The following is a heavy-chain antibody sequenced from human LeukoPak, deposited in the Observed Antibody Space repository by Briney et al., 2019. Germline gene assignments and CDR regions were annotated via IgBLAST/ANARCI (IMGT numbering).Heavy chain of an antibody. J-gene: IGHJ4*02. CDR1: GFTFSDYY. CDR3: ARPQTYCSTTSCHVGVYYFDH. CDR2: ISSSGSTI. Sequence: PGGSLRLSCAASGFTFSDYYMGWIRQAPGKGLEWVSYISSSGSTIYYADSVKGRFTISRDSARNSLYLQMNSLRAEDTAVYYCARPQTYCSTTSCHVGVYYFDHWGQGTLVTVSS. V-gene: IGHV3-11*04. D-gene: IGHD2-2*01.